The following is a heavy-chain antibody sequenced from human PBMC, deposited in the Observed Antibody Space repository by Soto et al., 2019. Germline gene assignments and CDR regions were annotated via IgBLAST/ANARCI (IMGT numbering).Heavy chain of an antibody. CDR3: AREKRANGYFDY. V-gene: IGHV3-7*01. CDR2: IKQAGSGK. D-gene: IGHD6-25*01. J-gene: IGHJ4*02. Sequence: EVQLVESGGGLVQTGGSLRLSCAASGFTFSAYWMSWVRQAPGKGLEWVANIKQAGSGKYYVDSVNGRFIISREDAKNSLFLQVNSLRVEDTAVYYCAREKRANGYFDYWGQGTLITVSS. CDR1: GFTFSAYW.